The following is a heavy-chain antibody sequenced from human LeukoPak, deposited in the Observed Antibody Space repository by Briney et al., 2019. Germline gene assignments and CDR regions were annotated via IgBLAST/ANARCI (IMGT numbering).Heavy chain of an antibody. CDR2: ISYDGGNK. CDR1: GFTFSSYA. V-gene: IGHV3-30*04. J-gene: IGHJ4*02. Sequence: GGSLRLSCAASGFTFSSYAMHWVRQAPGKGLEWVAIISYDGGNKYYADSVKGRFTISRDNSMNTLYLQMNSLRAEDTAVYYCARETIPYCGGDCYSFDYWGQGTLVTVSS. D-gene: IGHD2-21*02. CDR3: ARETIPYCGGDCYSFDY.